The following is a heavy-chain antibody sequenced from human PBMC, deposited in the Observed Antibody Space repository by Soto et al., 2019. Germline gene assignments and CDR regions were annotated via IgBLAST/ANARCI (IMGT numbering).Heavy chain of an antibody. D-gene: IGHD2-15*01. CDR1: GYTFTSYA. V-gene: IGHV1-3*01. CDR2: INAGNGNT. J-gene: IGHJ6*03. CDR3: AREREVGYCSGGSCPNYYYYYYYMDV. Sequence: QVQLVQSGAEVKKPGASVKVSCKASGYTFTSYAMHWVRQAPGQRLEWMGWINAGNGNTKYSQKFQGRVTITRDTSASTAYMELSSLRSEDTAVYYCAREREVGYCSGGSCPNYYYYYYYMDVWGKGTTVTVSS.